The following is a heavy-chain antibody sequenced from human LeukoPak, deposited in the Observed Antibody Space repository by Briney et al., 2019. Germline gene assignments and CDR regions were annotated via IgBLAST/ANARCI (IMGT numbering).Heavy chain of an antibody. Sequence: SQTLSLDSTVSADSITSANSYWTWLRQSAGKGPEWIGRVTTRGSSDYNRSLQSRTTLSLDTSKNHLSLRLNTVTSSDTPGYYCARETEEIHSPSWGLYDHYYFTDLWGKGTAVTVSS. CDR1: ADSITSANSY. CDR3: ARETEEIHSPSWGLYDHYYFTDL. V-gene: IGHV4-61*02. D-gene: IGHD2-2*01. CDR2: VTTRGSS. J-gene: IGHJ6*03.